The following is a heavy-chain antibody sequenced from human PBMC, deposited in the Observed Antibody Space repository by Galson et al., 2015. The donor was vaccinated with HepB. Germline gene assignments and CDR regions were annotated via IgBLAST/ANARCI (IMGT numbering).Heavy chain of an antibody. J-gene: IGHJ6*03. V-gene: IGHV1-69*04. CDR3: ARRGVATITESFSYYMDV. Sequence: SVKVSCKASGGTFSSYAISWVRQAPGQGLEWMGRIIHILGIANYAQKFQGRVTITADKATSTAYMELSSLRSEDTAVYYCARRGVATITESFSYYMDVWGKGTTVTVSS. CDR2: IIHILGIA. D-gene: IGHD5-12*01. CDR1: GGTFSSYA.